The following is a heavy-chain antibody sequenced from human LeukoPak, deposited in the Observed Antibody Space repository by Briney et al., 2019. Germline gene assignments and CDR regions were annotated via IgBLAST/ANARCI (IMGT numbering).Heavy chain of an antibody. D-gene: IGHD2-2*01. J-gene: IGHJ4*02. Sequence: GASVKVSCKASGYTFTGYYMHWVRQAPGQGLEWMGWINPNSGGTNYAQKFQGRVTMTRDTSISTAYMELSRLRSDDTAVYYCARSPAILYQLLFTYWGQGTLVTVSS. CDR2: INPNSGGT. CDR1: GYTFTGYY. V-gene: IGHV1-2*02. CDR3: ARSPAILYQLLFTY.